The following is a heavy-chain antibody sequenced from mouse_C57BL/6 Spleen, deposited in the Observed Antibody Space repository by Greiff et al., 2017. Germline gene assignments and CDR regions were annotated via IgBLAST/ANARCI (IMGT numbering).Heavy chain of an antibody. J-gene: IGHJ4*01. Sequence: QVQLQQPGAELVMPGASVKLSCKASGYTFTSYWMHWVKHRPGQGLEWIGEIDPSDSYTNYNQKFQGKSTLTVDKSSSTAYMQLSSLTSEDSAVYYCARKPMDYWGQGTSVTVSS. CDR1: GYTFTSYW. V-gene: IGHV1-69*01. CDR2: IDPSDSYT. CDR3: ARKPMDY.